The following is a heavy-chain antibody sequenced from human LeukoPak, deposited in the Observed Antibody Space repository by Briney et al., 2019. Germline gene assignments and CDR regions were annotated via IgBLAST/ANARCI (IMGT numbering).Heavy chain of an antibody. Sequence: PSETLSLTCTVSGGSISNNYWSWIRQPPGKGLEWIGYIYYSGSTNYNPSLKSRVTISVDTSKNQFSLKLSSVTAADTAVYYCARGSGSLFETWGQGTLVTVSS. J-gene: IGHJ5*02. CDR1: GGSISNNY. V-gene: IGHV4-59*01. D-gene: IGHD3-10*01. CDR3: ARGSGSLFET. CDR2: IYYSGST.